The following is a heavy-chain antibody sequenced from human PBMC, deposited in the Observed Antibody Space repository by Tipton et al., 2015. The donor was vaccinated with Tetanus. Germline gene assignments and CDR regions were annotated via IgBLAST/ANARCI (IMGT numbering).Heavy chain of an antibody. D-gene: IGHD2-2*01. CDR2: VSSSGNS. V-gene: IGHV4-4*07. CDR3: ARGWSECSSWSCSPFDS. CDR1: GGSVSSYY. Sequence: TLSLTCTVSGGSVSSYYWTWFRQPPGKRLEWIGFVSSSGNSNYGPSLTGRVSMSLDTSKQQFSLSLTSATAADTAVYYRARGWSECSSWSCSPFDSWGQGTPVTVSS. J-gene: IGHJ4*02.